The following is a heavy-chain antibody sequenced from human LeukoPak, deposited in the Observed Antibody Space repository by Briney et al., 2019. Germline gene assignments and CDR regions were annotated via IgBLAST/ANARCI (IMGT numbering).Heavy chain of an antibody. CDR2: ISSSGSTI. CDR1: GFTFSDYY. J-gene: IGHJ3*02. V-gene: IGHV3-11*04. Sequence: GGSLRLSCAASGFTFSDYYMSWIRQAPGKGLEWVSYISSSGSTIYYADSVKGRFTISRDNAENSLYLQMNSLRAEDTAVYYCARDILRYFDWLLPDAFDIWGQGTMVTVSS. D-gene: IGHD3-9*01. CDR3: ARDILRYFDWLLPDAFDI.